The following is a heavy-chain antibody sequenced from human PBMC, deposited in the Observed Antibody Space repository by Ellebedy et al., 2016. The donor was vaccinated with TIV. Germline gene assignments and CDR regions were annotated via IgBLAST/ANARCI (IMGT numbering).Heavy chain of an antibody. CDR1: GFTFSSYA. J-gene: IGHJ4*02. CDR3: ARGQLRLGELSLAPFDY. Sequence: GESLKISCAASGFTFSSYAMHWVRQAPGKGLEWVAVISYDGYNKYYADSVKGRFTISRDNSKNTLYLQMNSLRAEDTAVYYCARGQLRLGELSLAPFDYWGQGTLVTVSS. V-gene: IGHV3-30-3*01. CDR2: ISYDGYNK. D-gene: IGHD3-16*02.